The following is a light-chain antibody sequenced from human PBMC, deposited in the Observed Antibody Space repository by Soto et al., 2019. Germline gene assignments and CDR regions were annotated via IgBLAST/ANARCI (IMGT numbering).Light chain of an antibody. CDR3: QKYNSGPLT. V-gene: IGKV1-27*01. CDR1: QGISSF. J-gene: IGKJ4*01. Sequence: DVQMTQSPSSLSASVGDRVTITCRASQGISSFLAWYQQIPGKVPKLLIYSASTRQSGVPSRFSGSGSGTDFTLTISSLQPEDVAIYYCQKYNSGPLTFGGGPRWIS. CDR2: SAS.